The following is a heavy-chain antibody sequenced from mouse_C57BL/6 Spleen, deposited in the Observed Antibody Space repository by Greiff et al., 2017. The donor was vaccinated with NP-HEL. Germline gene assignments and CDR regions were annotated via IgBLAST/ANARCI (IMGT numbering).Heavy chain of an antibody. CDR1: GYTFTSYW. V-gene: IGHV1-69*01. CDR2: IDPSDSYT. D-gene: IGHD2-14*01. Sequence: VQLQQSGAELVMPGASVKLSCKASGYTFTSYWMHWVKQRPGQGLEWIGEIDPSDSYTNYNQKFKGKSTLTVDKSSSTAYMQLSSLTSEDSAVYYCARSTGGNYVGYWGQCTTLTVSS. CDR3: ARSTGGNYVGY. J-gene: IGHJ2*01.